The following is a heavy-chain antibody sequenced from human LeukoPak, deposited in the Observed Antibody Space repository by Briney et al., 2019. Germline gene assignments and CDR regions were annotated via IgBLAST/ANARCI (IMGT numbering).Heavy chain of an antibody. J-gene: IGHJ6*02. Sequence: SETLSLTCTVSGGSISSGGYYWSWIRQHPGKGLEWIGYIYYSGSTYYNPSLKSRVTISVDTSKNQFSLKLSSVTAADTAVYYCARTSSGRIAAAGYYGMDVWGQGTLVTVSS. CDR1: GGSISSGGYY. V-gene: IGHV4-31*03. D-gene: IGHD6-13*01. CDR3: ARTSSGRIAAAGYYGMDV. CDR2: IYYSGST.